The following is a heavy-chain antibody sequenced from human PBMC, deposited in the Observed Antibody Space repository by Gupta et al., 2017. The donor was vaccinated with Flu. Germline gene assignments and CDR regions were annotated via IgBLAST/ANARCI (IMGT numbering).Heavy chain of an antibody. CDR3: ARLVRGSEYYFDY. Sequence: QVQLQESGPGLVKPSETLSLTCTVPGGSISSYYWSWIRQPPGKGLEWIGYIYYSGSTNYNPSLKSRVTISVDTSKNQFSLKLSSVTAADTAVYYCARLVRGSEYYFDYWGQGTLVTVSS. J-gene: IGHJ4*02. CDR2: IYYSGST. CDR1: GGSISSYY. V-gene: IGHV4-59*08.